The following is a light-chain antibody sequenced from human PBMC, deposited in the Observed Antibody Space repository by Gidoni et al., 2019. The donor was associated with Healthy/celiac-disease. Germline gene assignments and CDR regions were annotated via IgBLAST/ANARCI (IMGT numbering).Light chain of an antibody. Sequence: QSALTQPASVSGSPGQSITISCTGTRSDVGGYNYLSWYQQHPGKAPKLMIYEVSNRPSGVSNRFSGSKSGNTASLTISGLQAEDEADYYCSSYTSSSTLVVFGGGTKLTVL. V-gene: IGLV2-14*01. J-gene: IGLJ2*01. CDR2: EVS. CDR3: SSYTSSSTLVV. CDR1: RSDVGGYNY.